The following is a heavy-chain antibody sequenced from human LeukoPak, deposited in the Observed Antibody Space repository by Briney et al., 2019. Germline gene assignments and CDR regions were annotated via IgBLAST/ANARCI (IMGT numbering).Heavy chain of an antibody. D-gene: IGHD1-7*01. CDR2: ISGSGGST. CDR1: GFTFSSYA. J-gene: IGHJ3*02. Sequence: GGSLRLSCAASGFTFSSYAMSWVRQAPGKGLEWVSAISGSGGSTYYADSVKGRFTISRDNSKNTLYLQMNNLRAEDTAVYYCAAPGTTSYAFDIWGQGTMVTVSS. CDR3: AAPGTTSYAFDI. V-gene: IGHV3-23*01.